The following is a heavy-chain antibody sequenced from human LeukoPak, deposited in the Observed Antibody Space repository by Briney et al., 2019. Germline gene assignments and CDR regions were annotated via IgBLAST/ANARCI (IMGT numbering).Heavy chain of an antibody. CDR3: AKDLWFGELSSCY. CDR1: GFTLSSYA. V-gene: IGHV3-23*01. J-gene: IGHJ4*02. D-gene: IGHD3-10*01. CDR2: ISGSGGST. Sequence: GGSLRLSCAASGFTLSSYAMGWVRQAPGKGLEWVSAISGSGGSTYYADSVKGRFTISRDNSKNTLYLQMNSLRAEDTAVYYCAKDLWFGELSSCYWGQGTLVTVSS.